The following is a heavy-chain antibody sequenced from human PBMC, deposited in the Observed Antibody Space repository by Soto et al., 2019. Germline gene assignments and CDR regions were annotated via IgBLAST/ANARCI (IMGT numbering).Heavy chain of an antibody. Sequence: GGSLRLSCAASGFTFSSYSMNWVRQAPGKGLEWVSYISSSTIYYADSVKGRFTISRDNAKDSLYLQMNSLRDEDTAVYYCVLTRITIFGVVTGGMDVWGQGTTVTVSS. CDR2: ISSSTI. J-gene: IGHJ6*02. CDR1: GFTFSSYS. CDR3: VLTRITIFGVVTGGMDV. V-gene: IGHV3-48*02. D-gene: IGHD3-3*01.